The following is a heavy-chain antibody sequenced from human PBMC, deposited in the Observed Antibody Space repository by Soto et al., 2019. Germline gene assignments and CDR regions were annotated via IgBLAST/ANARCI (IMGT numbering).Heavy chain of an antibody. V-gene: IGHV4-34*01. CDR2: INHSGST. D-gene: IGHD2-15*01. CDR3: ARGPGYRSGGSCRYYYYYYYMDV. Sequence: PSETLSLTCAVYGGSFSGYYWSWIRQPPGKGLEWIGEINHSGSTNYNPSLKSRVTISVDTSKNQFSLKLSSVTAADTAVYYCARGPGYRSGGSCRYYYYYYYMDVWGKGTTVTVSS. CDR1: GGSFSGYY. J-gene: IGHJ6*03.